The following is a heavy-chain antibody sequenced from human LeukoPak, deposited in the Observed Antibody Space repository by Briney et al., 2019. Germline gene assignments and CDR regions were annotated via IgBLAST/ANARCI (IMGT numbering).Heavy chain of an antibody. V-gene: IGHV4-39*01. CDR3: ARHWDY. Sequence: SETLSLTCAVSGGSISSGGYSWVWIRQPPGKGLEWIGSIRYGGSTDYNPSLKSRVTISVDTSKNQLSLKLSSVTAADTAVFYCARHWDYWGQGTLVTVSS. CDR2: IRYGGST. J-gene: IGHJ4*02. CDR1: GGSISSGGYS.